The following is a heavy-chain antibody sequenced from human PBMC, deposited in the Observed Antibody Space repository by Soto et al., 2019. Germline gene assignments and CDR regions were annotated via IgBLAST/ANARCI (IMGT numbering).Heavy chain of an antibody. CDR3: ARGERFKFGFDY. D-gene: IGHD3-10*01. Sequence: EVQLLESGGGLVQPGGSLRLSCAASGFTFSTSSMSWVRQAPGKGLEWVSAISGDSGAIYYADSVKGRFTISRDNSRDTLYLQMNSLRDEDTALYFCARGERFKFGFDYWGQGTLISVSS. CDR2: ISGDSGAI. J-gene: IGHJ4*02. V-gene: IGHV3-23*01. CDR1: GFTFSTSS.